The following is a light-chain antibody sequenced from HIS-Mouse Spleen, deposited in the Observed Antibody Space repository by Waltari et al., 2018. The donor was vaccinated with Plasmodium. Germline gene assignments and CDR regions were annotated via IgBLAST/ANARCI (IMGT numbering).Light chain of an antibody. Sequence: DMQVTQSPSSLSASVGERAPITCRASQSISSYLNWYQQKPGKAPKRLIYAASSLQSGVPSRFSGSGSGTDYTLTISSLQPEDFATYYCQQSYSTWTFGQGTKVEIK. CDR2: AAS. CDR3: QQSYSTWT. CDR1: QSISSY. V-gene: IGKV1-39*01. J-gene: IGKJ1*01.